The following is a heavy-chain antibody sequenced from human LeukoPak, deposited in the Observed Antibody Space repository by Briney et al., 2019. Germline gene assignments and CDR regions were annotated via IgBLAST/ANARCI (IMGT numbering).Heavy chain of an antibody. CDR2: LNHSGST. V-gene: IGHV4-34*01. CDR1: GGSFSGYY. Sequence: SETLSLTCAVYGGSFSGYYWSWIRQPPGKGLEWMGELNHSGSTNYNPADKSRVTITVDTSKNQFSLKLSSVTAADTAVYYCARGSGYPYHYFDYWGQGTLVTVSS. D-gene: IGHD5-12*01. J-gene: IGHJ4*02. CDR3: ARGSGYPYHYFDY.